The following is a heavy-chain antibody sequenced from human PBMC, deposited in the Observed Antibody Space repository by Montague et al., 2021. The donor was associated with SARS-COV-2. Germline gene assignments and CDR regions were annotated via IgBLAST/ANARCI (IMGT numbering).Heavy chain of an antibody. J-gene: IGHJ6*02. CDR1: GDSISTSY. Sequence: SETLSLTYTVSGDSISTSYWAWIRQPPGKGLEWTGYIYYSWRTSYNSSLKSRVTISVDTSKNQVSLNLSSVTAADTAVYFCARAARLSPDSTHLYYYQGTDHWGQGTTVTVSS. D-gene: IGHD3-22*01. V-gene: IGHV4-59*01. CDR3: ARAARLSPDSTHLYYYQGTDH. CDR2: IYYSWRT.